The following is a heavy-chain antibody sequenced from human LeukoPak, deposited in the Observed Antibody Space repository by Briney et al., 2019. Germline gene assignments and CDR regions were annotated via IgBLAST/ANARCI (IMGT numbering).Heavy chain of an antibody. D-gene: IGHD2-15*01. CDR1: GDSVSSNTAA. CDR2: TYYRSKWYY. Sequence: PSQTLSLTCAISGDSVSSNTAAWNWVRQSPSRGLEWLGRTYYRSKWYYDYATSVSSRIAINPDTSKNLFSLQLNSVTPEETAVYYCARDPGYYYAMDVWGQGTTVTVSS. V-gene: IGHV6-1*01. J-gene: IGHJ6*02. CDR3: ARDPGYYYAMDV.